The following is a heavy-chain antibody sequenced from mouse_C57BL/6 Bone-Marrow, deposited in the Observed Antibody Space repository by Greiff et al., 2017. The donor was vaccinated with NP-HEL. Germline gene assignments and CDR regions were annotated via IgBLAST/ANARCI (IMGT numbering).Heavy chain of an antibody. J-gene: IGHJ4*01. CDR2: IWSGGST. CDR1: GFSLTSYG. CDR3: AKGGLRLRDYYAMDY. Sequence: VKLVESGPGLVQPSQSLSITCTVSGFSLTSYGVHWVRQSPGKGLEWLGVIWSGGSTDYNAAFISRLSISKDNPKSQVFMKMNRLQADDTAIYYCAKGGLRLRDYYAMDYWGQGTSVTVSS. V-gene: IGHV2-2*01. D-gene: IGHD3-2*02.